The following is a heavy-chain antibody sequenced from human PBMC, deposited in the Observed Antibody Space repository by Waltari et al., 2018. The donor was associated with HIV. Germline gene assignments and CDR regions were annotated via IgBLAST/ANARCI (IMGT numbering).Heavy chain of an antibody. V-gene: IGHV4-39*01. CDR2: LYYSGKT. J-gene: IGHJ4*02. D-gene: IGHD1-1*01. CDR1: GGSINSTDYY. Sequence: QLQLQEAGPGLVKPSETLSLTCTVSGGSINSTDYYWGCFRQPPGKGLQWIGSLYYSGKTFYNPSLEGRVTISVDTPKSQFSLKGDSVTVTDTAVYYCASGWVRRNKYPPGIFDFWGQGALITVSS. CDR3: ASGWVRRNKYPPGIFDF.